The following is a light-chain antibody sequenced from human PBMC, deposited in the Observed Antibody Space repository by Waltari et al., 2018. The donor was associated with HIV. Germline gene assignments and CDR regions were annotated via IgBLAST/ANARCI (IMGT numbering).Light chain of an antibody. CDR2: EDD. V-gene: IGLV6-57*01. J-gene: IGLJ2*01. Sequence: NFMLTQPPSVSESPGKTVTISCTRSSGSIASNYVQWYQQRPGRRPTTLIYEDDHRPSGGPDRFSGSIDTASNSASLTISGLKTEDEADYYCQSFDTSNQWIFGGGTKLTVL. CDR3: QSFDTSNQWI. CDR1: SGSIASNY.